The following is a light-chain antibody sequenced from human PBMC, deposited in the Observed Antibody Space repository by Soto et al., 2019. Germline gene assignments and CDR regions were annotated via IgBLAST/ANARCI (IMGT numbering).Light chain of an antibody. CDR3: QQYGSSPGT. CDR2: GTS. Sequence: EIVLTQSPGTLSLSPGERATLSCRASQSVSSSYLAWYQQRFGQAPKLLIYGTSSRATGIPDRFSGSGSGTDFTLTISRLEPEDFAAYYCQQYGSSPGTFGQGTRLEIK. V-gene: IGKV3-20*01. CDR1: QSVSSSY. J-gene: IGKJ5*01.